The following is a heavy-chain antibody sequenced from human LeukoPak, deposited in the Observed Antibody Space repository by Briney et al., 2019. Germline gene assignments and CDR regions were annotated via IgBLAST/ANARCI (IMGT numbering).Heavy chain of an antibody. CDR3: ATLLSGYYDSSGPGVLDMDV. V-gene: IGHV3-21*01. D-gene: IGHD3-22*01. Sequence: GGSLRLSCAASGFTFSSYSMNWVRQAPGKGLEWVSSISSSSTYIYYADSVRGRFTISRDNAKNSLYLQMNSLRAEDTAVYYCATLLSGYYDSSGPGVLDMDVWGKGTTVTVSS. CDR1: GFTFSSYS. CDR2: ISSSSTYI. J-gene: IGHJ6*03.